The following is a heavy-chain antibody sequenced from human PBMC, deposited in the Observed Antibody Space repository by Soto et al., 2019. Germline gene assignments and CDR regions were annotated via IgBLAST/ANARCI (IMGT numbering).Heavy chain of an antibody. CDR3: AGRIAAAEEWFDP. V-gene: IGHV4-34*01. CDR2: INHSGST. CDR1: GESCSGYY. Sequence: PSETLSVNCAVDGESCSGYYWSWIRQPPGKGLEWIGEINHSGSTNYNPSLKSRVTISVDTSKNQFSLKLSSVTAADTAVYYCAGRIAAAEEWFDPWGQGTLVTVSS. J-gene: IGHJ5*02. D-gene: IGHD6-13*01.